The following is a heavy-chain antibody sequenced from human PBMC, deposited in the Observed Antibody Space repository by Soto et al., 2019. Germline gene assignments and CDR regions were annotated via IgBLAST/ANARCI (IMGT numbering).Heavy chain of an antibody. CDR1: GFTFSSYS. D-gene: IGHD1-1*01. CDR2: ISGTSTYI. CDR3: ARGAPNGTLYYFDY. V-gene: IGHV3-21*01. J-gene: IGHJ4*02. Sequence: EVQLVESGGGLVKPGGSLRLSCAASGFTFSSYSMSWVRQAPGKGLEWVSSISGTSTYIYYADSVRGRFTISRDNAKNSLYLQMNSLRAEDTAVYYCARGAPNGTLYYFDYWGQGTLVTVSS.